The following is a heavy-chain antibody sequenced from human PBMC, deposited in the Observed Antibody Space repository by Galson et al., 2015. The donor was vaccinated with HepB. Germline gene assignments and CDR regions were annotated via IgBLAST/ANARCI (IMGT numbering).Heavy chain of an antibody. Sequence: LRLSCAASGFTFSSYSMNWVRQAPGKGLEWVSYISSSSSTIYYADSVKGRFTISRDNAKNSLYLQMNSLRAEDTAVYYCARDFLPGIAAAGTNGMDVWGQGTTVTVSS. J-gene: IGHJ6*02. CDR1: GFTFSSYS. CDR2: ISSSSSTI. D-gene: IGHD6-13*01. CDR3: ARDFLPGIAAAGTNGMDV. V-gene: IGHV3-48*04.